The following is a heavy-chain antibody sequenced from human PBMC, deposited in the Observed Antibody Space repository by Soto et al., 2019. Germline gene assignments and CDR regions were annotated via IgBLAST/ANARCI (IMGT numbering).Heavy chain of an antibody. D-gene: IGHD2-2*03. CDR2: VNPNSGNT. V-gene: IGHV1-8*01. CDR3: ARASYLDPAFDI. J-gene: IGHJ3*02. CDR1: GYTFTSYD. Sequence: QVQLVQSGAEVKKPGASVKVSCKASGYTFTSYDFNWVRQAPGQGLEWMGWVNPNSGNTDYAQKFKCRVTMTRNTSIRTAYMALISLRSEDTAVYYCARASYLDPAFDIWGQGTMVTVSS.